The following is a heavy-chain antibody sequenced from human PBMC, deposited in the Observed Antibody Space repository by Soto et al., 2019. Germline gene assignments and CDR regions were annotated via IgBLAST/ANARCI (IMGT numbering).Heavy chain of an antibody. J-gene: IGHJ4*02. Sequence: PGGSLRLSCAASRFTFSDYYMSWIRQAPGKGLEWVSYISSSSSYTNYADSVKGRLTISRDNAKNSLYLQMNSLRAEDTAIYYCERAFLVGSGEYYFDYWGQGTLVTVSS. CDR1: RFTFSDYY. CDR3: ERAFLVGSGEYYFDY. CDR2: ISSSSSYT. V-gene: IGHV3-11*05. D-gene: IGHD3-10*01.